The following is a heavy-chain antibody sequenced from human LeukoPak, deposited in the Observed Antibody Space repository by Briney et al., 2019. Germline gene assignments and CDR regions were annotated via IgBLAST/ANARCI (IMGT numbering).Heavy chain of an antibody. CDR1: GFTFSSYG. CDR3: ARAMMTTGGGVFDY. D-gene: IGHD3-3*01. V-gene: IGHV3-48*04. Sequence: GGSLRLSCAASGFTFSSYGMHWVRQAPGKGLEWVSYISGGGETIYFADSVKGRFTVSRDNAENSLYLQMNSLRAEDTAVYYCARAMMTTGGGVFDYWGQGTQVTVSS. CDR2: ISGGGETI. J-gene: IGHJ4*02.